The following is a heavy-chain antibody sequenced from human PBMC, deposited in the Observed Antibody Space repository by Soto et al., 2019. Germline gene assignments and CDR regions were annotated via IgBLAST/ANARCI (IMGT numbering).Heavy chain of an antibody. Sequence: QVQLQESGPGLVKPSETLSLTCTVSGGSISNYYWSWIRQPPGKGLERIGYIYYSGTTIYNPSLKSRVTISADTSKNQFSLKLSSVTAADTAVYYCAGESLGYCSGGSCYWSDYWGQGTLVTVSS. CDR2: IYYSGTT. V-gene: IGHV4-59*01. D-gene: IGHD2-15*01. CDR1: GGSISNYY. CDR3: AGESLGYCSGGSCYWSDY. J-gene: IGHJ4*02.